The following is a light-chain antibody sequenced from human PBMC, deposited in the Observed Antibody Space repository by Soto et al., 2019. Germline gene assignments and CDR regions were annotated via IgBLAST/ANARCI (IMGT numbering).Light chain of an antibody. Sequence: QSALTQPASVSGFPRPSITISCTGTSSDVGGYNYVFWYQQHPGKAPKLMIYDVSNRPSGVSNRFSGSKSGNTASLTIAGLQAEHEADYYCSSYTSSSTPYVFGTGTKLTVL. V-gene: IGLV2-14*01. J-gene: IGLJ1*01. CDR2: DVS. CDR3: SSYTSSSTPYV. CDR1: SSDVGGYNY.